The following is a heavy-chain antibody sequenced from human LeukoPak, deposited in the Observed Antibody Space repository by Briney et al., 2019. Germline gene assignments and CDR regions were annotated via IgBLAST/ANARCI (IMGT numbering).Heavy chain of an antibody. V-gene: IGHV1-2*02. CDR3: ARDYYDSSGYYVVDY. Sequence: ASVKVSCKASGYTFTGYYMHWVRQAPGQGLEWMGWINPNSGGTNYAQKFQGRVTMTRDTSISTAYMELSRLRSDDTAVYSCARDYYDSSGYYVVDYWGQGTLVTVSS. CDR2: INPNSGGT. CDR1: GYTFTGYY. D-gene: IGHD3-22*01. J-gene: IGHJ4*02.